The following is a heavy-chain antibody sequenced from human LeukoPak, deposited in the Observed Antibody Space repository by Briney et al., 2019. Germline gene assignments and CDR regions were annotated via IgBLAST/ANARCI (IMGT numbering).Heavy chain of an antibody. CDR2: IYPGDSDT. V-gene: IGHV5-51*01. Sequence: GESLKISCKGSGYTFTNYWIGWVRQMPGKGLEFMGIIYPGDSDTRYSPSFQGQVTISVDKSINTAYLQWSSLKASDSAMYYCARAGYSNRWAGVDYWGQGTLVTVSS. J-gene: IGHJ4*02. CDR3: ARAGYSNRWAGVDY. CDR1: GYTFTNYW. D-gene: IGHD5-12*01.